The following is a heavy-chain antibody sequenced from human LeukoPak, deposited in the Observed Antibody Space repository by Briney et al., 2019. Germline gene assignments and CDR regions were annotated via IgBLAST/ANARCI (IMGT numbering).Heavy chain of an antibody. J-gene: IGHJ4*02. V-gene: IGHV4-34*01. CDR3: AKGVGSGSYYNSY. CDR1: GGSFSGYY. Sequence: MTSETLSLTCAVYGGSFSGYYWGWIRQPPGKGLESIGEINRGGDTNYNPSLKSRVTISVDTSKNQFSLKLTSVTAADTAMYYCAKGVGSGSYYNSYWGQGTLVTVSS. CDR2: INRGGDT. D-gene: IGHD3-10*01.